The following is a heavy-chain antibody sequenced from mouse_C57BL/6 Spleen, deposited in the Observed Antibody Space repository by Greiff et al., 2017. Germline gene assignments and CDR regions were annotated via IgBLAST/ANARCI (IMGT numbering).Heavy chain of an antibody. J-gene: IGHJ1*03. D-gene: IGHD1-1*01. CDR2: IHPNSGSS. CDR3: ARVGYDGSSTCWYFGV. V-gene: IGHV1-64*01. Sequence: VQLQQPGAELVKPGASVKLSCKASGYTFTSYWMHWVKQRPGQGLEWIGMIHPNSGSSNYNEKFKSKATLAVDTSSSTDYMRLSSLTSEDSAVYCCARVGYDGSSTCWYFGVWGTGATGTVAS. CDR1: GYTFTSYW.